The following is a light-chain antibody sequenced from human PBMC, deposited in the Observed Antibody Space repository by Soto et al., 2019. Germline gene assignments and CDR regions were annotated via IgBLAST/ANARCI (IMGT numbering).Light chain of an antibody. CDR3: CSYATPRL. Sequence: QSALTQPASVSGSPGQSITISCTGTSSDVGSYNLVSWYQQHPGKAPKLMIYEVSERPSGVSNRFSGSKSGNTASLTISGLQAEDEADYYCCSYATPRLFGGGTKVTV. V-gene: IGLV2-23*02. CDR2: EVS. CDR1: SSDVGSYNL. J-gene: IGLJ2*01.